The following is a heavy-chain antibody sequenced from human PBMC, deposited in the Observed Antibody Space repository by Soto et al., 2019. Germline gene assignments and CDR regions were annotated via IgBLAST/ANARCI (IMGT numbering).Heavy chain of an antibody. CDR1: GGSISSYY. J-gene: IGHJ4*02. CDR3: ARDSLSPYYYDSSGYWSYFDY. Sequence: SETLSLTCTVSGGSISSYYWSWIRQPAGKGLEWIGRIYTSGSTNYNPSLKSRVTMSVDTSKNQFSLKLSSVTAADTAVYYCARDSLSPYYYDSSGYWSYFDYWGQGTLVTVSS. D-gene: IGHD3-22*01. V-gene: IGHV4-4*07. CDR2: IYTSGST.